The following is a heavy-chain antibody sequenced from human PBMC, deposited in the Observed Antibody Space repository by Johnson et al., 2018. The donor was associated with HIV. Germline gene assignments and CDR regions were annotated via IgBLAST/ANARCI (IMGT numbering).Heavy chain of an antibody. J-gene: IGHJ3*02. V-gene: IGHV3-30-3*01. CDR2: ISYDGSNK. D-gene: IGHD2-15*01. Sequence: QVQLVESGGGVVQPGRSLRLSCAASGFTFSTYAMHWVRQAPGKGLEWVAVISYDGSNKYYADSVKGRFTISRDNSKNTLFLQMNSLRAEDMAVYYCARDLAALNAFDIWGQGTMVTVSS. CDR1: GFTFSTYA. CDR3: ARDLAALNAFDI.